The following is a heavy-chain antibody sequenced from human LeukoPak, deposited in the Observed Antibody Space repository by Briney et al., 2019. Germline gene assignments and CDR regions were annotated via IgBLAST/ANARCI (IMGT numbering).Heavy chain of an antibody. CDR1: GGSISSYY. J-gene: IGHJ5*02. CDR2: IYYSGNS. Sequence: ETLSLTCTVSGGSISSYYWSWIRQPPGKGLEWIGYIYYSGNSNYNPSLNSRVTISVDTSKNQFSLRLSSVTAADTAIYYCARDLGYCSTASCYAWFDPWGQGTLVTVSS. V-gene: IGHV4-59*01. CDR3: ARDLGYCSTASCYAWFDP. D-gene: IGHD2-2*01.